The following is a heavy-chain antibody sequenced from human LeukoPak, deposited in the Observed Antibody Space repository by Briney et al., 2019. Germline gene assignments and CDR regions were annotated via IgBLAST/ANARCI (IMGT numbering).Heavy chain of an antibody. CDR3: ARAIYFGELQYNWFDP. CDR1: GGSISSSNW. Sequence: SGTLSLTCAVSGGSISSSNWWSWVRQPPGKGLEWIGEIYHSGSTNYNPSLKSRVTISVDTSKNQFSLKLSSVTAADTAVCYCARAIYFGELQYNWFDPWGQGTLVTVSS. V-gene: IGHV4-4*02. D-gene: IGHD3-10*01. CDR2: IYHSGST. J-gene: IGHJ5*02.